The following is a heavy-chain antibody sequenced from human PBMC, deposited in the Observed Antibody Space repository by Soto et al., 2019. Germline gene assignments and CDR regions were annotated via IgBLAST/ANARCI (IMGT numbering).Heavy chain of an antibody. CDR1: GYTFTTYA. V-gene: IGHV1-3*05. D-gene: IGHD6-19*01. CDR3: ARDRSVAVAGPGWFDP. CDR2: INAGNGNT. Sequence: QVQLVQSGAEEKKPGASVKVSCKASGYTFTTYAMHWVRQAPRQRLEWMGWINAGNGNTKYSQKFQGRVTITRDTSASTAYMELSSLRSEDTAVYYCARDRSVAVAGPGWFDPWGQGTLVTVSS. J-gene: IGHJ5*02.